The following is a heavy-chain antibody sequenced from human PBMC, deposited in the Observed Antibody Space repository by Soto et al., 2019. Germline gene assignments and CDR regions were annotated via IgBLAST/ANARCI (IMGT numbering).Heavy chain of an antibody. CDR1: GGSFSGYY. CDR2: INHSGST. V-gene: IGHV4-34*01. J-gene: IGHJ4*02. D-gene: IGHD6-13*01. Sequence: QVQLQQWGAGLLKPSETLSLTCAVYGGSFSGYYWSWIRQPPGKGLEWIGEINHSGSTNYNPSLKGRVTISVDTSKNQFSLKLSSVTAADTAVYYCARSGGSIAAAGTLATFDYWGQGTLVTVSS. CDR3: ARSGGSIAAAGTLATFDY.